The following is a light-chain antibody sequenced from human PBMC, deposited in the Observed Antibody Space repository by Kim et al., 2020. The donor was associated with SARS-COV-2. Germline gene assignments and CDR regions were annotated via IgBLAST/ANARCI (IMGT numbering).Light chain of an antibody. J-gene: IGLJ2*01. V-gene: IGLV1-40*01. Sequence: VTISCTGSSANIGAGDDVHWYQQLPETAPKLLIYGTSNRPSGVPDRFSGSKSGTSASLAITGLQAEDEADYYCQSYDSSLSAYVVFGGGTQLTVL. CDR1: SANIGAGDD. CDR3: QSYDSSLSAYVV. CDR2: GTS.